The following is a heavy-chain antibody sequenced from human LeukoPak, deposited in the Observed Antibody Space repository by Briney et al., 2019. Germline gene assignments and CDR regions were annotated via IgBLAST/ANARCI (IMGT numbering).Heavy chain of an antibody. J-gene: IGHJ4*02. CDR1: GFTVSSNY. D-gene: IGHD3-3*01. Sequence: GGSLRLSCAASGFTVSSNYMSWVRQAPGKGLEWVSVIYSGGSTYYADSVKGRFTISRHNSKNTLYLQMNSLRAEDTAVYYCAKAGIAYYDFWSGYYFDYWGQGTLVTVSS. CDR3: AKAGIAYYDFWSGYYFDY. V-gene: IGHV3-53*04. CDR2: IYSGGST.